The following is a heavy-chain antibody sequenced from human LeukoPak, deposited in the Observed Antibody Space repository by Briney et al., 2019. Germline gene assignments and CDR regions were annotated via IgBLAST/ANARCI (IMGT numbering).Heavy chain of an antibody. CDR1: GFTFSSYS. CDR2: ISSSSSYI. Sequence: GGSLRLSCAASGFTFSSYSMNWVRQAPGKGLEWVSSISSSSSYIYYADSVKGRFTISRDNAKNSLYLQMNSLRAEDTAVYYCARDLALYSSGFGNHWGQGTLVTVSS. D-gene: IGHD6-19*01. CDR3: ARDLALYSSGFGNH. J-gene: IGHJ5*02. V-gene: IGHV3-21*01.